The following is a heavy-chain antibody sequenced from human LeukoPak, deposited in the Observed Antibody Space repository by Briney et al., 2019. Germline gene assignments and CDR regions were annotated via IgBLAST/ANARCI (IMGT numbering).Heavy chain of an antibody. CDR1: GGSISSSLYF. Sequence: PSETLSLTCTVSGGSISSSLYFWGWIRQPPGKGLEWIGSIYYSGSTYCNPSLKSRVTISVDTSKNQFSLKLSSVTAADTAVYYCARHIDGFDIWGQGTMVTVSS. V-gene: IGHV4-39*01. CDR2: IYYSGST. J-gene: IGHJ3*02. CDR3: ARHIDGFDI.